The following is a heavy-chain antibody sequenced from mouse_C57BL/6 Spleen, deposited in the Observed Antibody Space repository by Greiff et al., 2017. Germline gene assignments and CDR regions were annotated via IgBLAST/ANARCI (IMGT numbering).Heavy chain of an antibody. CDR3: ARSYYTYLDY. CDR1: GYAFSSSW. Sequence: VQLQQSGPELVKPGASVKISCKASGYAFSSSWMNWVKQRPGKGLEWIGRIYPGDGDTNYNGKFKGKATLTADKSSSTAYMQLSSLTSEDSAVYFCARSYYTYLDYWGQGTTLTVSS. J-gene: IGHJ2*01. V-gene: IGHV1-82*01. D-gene: IGHD2-12*01. CDR2: IYPGDGDT.